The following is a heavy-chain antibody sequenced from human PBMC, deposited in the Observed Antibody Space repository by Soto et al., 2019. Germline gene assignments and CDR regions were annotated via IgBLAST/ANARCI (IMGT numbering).Heavy chain of an antibody. CDR1: GFTFSNAW. V-gene: IGHV3-15*01. CDR2: IKSKTDGGTT. CDR3: TTVYYGSGSLWGFDY. D-gene: IGHD3-10*01. J-gene: IGHJ4*02. Sequence: GSLRLSCAASGFTFSNAWMSWVRQAPGKGLEWVGRIKSKTDGGTTDYAAPVKGRFTISRDDSKNTLYLQMNSLKTEDTAVYYCTTVYYGSGSLWGFDYWGQGTLVTVSS.